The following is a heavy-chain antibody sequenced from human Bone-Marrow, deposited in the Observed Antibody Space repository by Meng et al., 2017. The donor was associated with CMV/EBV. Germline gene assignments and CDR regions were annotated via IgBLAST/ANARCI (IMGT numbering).Heavy chain of an antibody. J-gene: IGHJ6*02. D-gene: IGHD3-10*02. CDR1: GFTVSSNY. Sequence: GGSLRLSCAPSGFTVSSNYMSWVRQAPGKGLEWVSVIYSGGSTYYADSVNGRFTISRDNSNNTLYLQMNSLSAEDTALYYCARDVSHHYDGMDVWGQGTTVTVSS. CDR3: ARDVSHHYDGMDV. V-gene: IGHV3-66*02. CDR2: IYSGGST.